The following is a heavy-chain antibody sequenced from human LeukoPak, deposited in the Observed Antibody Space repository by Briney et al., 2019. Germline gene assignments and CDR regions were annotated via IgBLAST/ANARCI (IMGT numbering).Heavy chain of an antibody. CDR2: ISGSGGST. J-gene: IGHJ4*02. Sequence: GGSLRLSCAASGFTFSSYAMSWVRQAPGKGLEWVSAISGSGGSTYYADSVKGRFTISRDNSKNTLYLQMDSLRAEDTAVYYCAKDACSSTSCLYYFDYWGQGTLVTVSS. CDR1: GFTFSSYA. V-gene: IGHV3-23*01. D-gene: IGHD2-2*01. CDR3: AKDACSSTSCLYYFDY.